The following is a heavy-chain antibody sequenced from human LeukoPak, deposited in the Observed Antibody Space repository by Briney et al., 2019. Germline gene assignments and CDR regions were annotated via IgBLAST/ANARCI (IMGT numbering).Heavy chain of an antibody. CDR2: ISSSSSYI. V-gene: IGHV3-21*01. CDR3: ARDSLYSSSSGEYGY. J-gene: IGHJ4*02. Sequence: LSCAASGFTFSSYSMNWVRQAPGKGLEWVSSISSSSSYIYYADSVKGRFTISRDNAKNSLYLQMNSLRAEDTAVYYCARDSLYSSSSGEYGYWGQGTLVTVSS. D-gene: IGHD6-6*01. CDR1: GFTFSSYS.